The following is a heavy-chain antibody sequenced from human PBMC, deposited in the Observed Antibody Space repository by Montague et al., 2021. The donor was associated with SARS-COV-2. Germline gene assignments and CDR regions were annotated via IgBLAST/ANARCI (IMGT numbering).Heavy chain of an antibody. CDR1: AGSISSYY. CDR3: ARGGGDSAAYYYYAMDV. CDR2: IYNNGST. J-gene: IGHJ6*02. Sequence: SETLSLTCTVSAGSISSYYWGWIRQPPGKGLQWIGYIYNNGSTNCNTSLKSRVTLSIDTSKNQFSLKLTSVTAADTAVYYCARGGGDSAAYYYYAMDVWGQGTTVTVSS. D-gene: IGHD2-21*02. V-gene: IGHV4-59*01.